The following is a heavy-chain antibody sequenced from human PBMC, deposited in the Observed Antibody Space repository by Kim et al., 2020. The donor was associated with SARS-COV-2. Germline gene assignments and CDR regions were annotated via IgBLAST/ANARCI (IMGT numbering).Heavy chain of an antibody. D-gene: IGHD2-2*02. Sequence: SETLSLTCAVYGGSFSGYYWSWIRQPPGKGLEWIGEINHSGSTNYNPSLKSRVTISVDTSKNQFSLKLSSVTAADTAVYYCASIVRDQLLYGGRDYWGQGTLVIVSS. V-gene: IGHV4-34*01. CDR1: GGSFSGYY. CDR3: ASIVRDQLLYGGRDY. J-gene: IGHJ4*02. CDR2: INHSGST.